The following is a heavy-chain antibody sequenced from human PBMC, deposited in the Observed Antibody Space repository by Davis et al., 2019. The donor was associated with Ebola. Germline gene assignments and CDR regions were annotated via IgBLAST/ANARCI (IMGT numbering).Heavy chain of an antibody. J-gene: IGHJ5*02. CDR1: GFTFSSYS. CDR2: ISSSSSTI. CDR3: ARLAVAGIPA. D-gene: IGHD6-19*01. V-gene: IGHV3-48*01. Sequence: GESLKISCAASGFTFSSYSMNWVRQAPGKGLEWVSYISSSSSTIYYADSVKGRFTISRDNAKNSLYLQMNSLRAEDTAVYYCARLAVAGIPAWGQGTLVTVSS.